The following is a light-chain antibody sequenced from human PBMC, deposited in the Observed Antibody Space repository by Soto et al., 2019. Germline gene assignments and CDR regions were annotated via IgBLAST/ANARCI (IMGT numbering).Light chain of an antibody. J-gene: IGLJ1*01. V-gene: IGLV2-8*01. CDR1: SSDVGGYKH. Sequence: QSALTQPPSASGSPGQSVNISCTGTSSDVGGYKHVSWYQQHPGKAPKLMIYEVNKRPSGVPDRFSGSKSGNTASLTVSGLQAEDEADYYCSSYGGSNNFYVFGTGTKVTVL. CDR2: EVN. CDR3: SSYGGSNNFYV.